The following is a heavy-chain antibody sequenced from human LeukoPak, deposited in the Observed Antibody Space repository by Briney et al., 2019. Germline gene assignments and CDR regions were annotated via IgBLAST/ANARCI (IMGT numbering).Heavy chain of an antibody. CDR1: GLTVNSNY. Sequence: AGGSLRLSCAASGLTVNSNYMNWVRQAPGKGLQWVSVIYSGGTTYYADSVKGRFTISRDNSKNTLYLQMNSLRAEDTAVYYCARALLVRNGYNYSPNYFDYWGQGTLVTVSP. J-gene: IGHJ4*02. V-gene: IGHV3-53*01. CDR2: IYSGGTT. D-gene: IGHD5-24*01. CDR3: ARALLVRNGYNYSPNYFDY.